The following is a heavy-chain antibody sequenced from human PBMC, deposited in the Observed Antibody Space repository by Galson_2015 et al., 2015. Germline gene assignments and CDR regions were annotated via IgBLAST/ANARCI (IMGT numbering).Heavy chain of an antibody. CDR2: ISYDGSNK. CDR3: ARDSDDILTGYGGWFDP. Sequence: SLRLSCAASGFTFSSYAMHWVRQAPGKGLEWVAVISYDGSNKYYADSVRGRFTISRDNSKNTLYLQMNSLRAEDTAVYYYARDSDDILTGYGGWFDPWGQGTLVTVSS. CDR1: GFTFSSYA. J-gene: IGHJ5*02. V-gene: IGHV3-30-3*01. D-gene: IGHD3-9*01.